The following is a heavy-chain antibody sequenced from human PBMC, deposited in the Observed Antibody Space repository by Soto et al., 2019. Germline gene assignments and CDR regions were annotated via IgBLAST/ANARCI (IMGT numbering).Heavy chain of an antibody. J-gene: IGHJ3*02. V-gene: IGHV1-18*01. D-gene: IGHD3-9*01. Sequence: ASVKVSCKASGCTFTSYGISWVRQAPGQGLEWMGWISAYNGNTNYAQKLQGRVTMTTDTSTSTAYMELRSLRSDDTAVYYCARGLRYFDWLLPKAPFDAFDIWGQGTMVTVSS. CDR1: GCTFTSYG. CDR2: ISAYNGNT. CDR3: ARGLRYFDWLLPKAPFDAFDI.